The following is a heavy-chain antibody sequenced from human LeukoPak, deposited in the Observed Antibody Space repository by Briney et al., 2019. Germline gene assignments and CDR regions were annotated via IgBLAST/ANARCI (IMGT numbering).Heavy chain of an antibody. CDR2: ISGSGGST. Sequence: PGGSLRLSCAASGFTLSSYAMSWVRQAPGKGLEWVSAISGSGGSTYFADSVKGRFTISRDNSKNTLYLQMNSLRAEDTAVYYCANPLPLYGYDSSGYYFDYWGQGTLVTVSS. D-gene: IGHD3-22*01. CDR1: GFTLSSYA. CDR3: ANPLPLYGYDSSGYYFDY. J-gene: IGHJ4*02. V-gene: IGHV3-23*01.